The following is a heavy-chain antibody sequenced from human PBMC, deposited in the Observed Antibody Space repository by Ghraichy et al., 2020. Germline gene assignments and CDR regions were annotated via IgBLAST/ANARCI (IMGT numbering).Heavy chain of an antibody. V-gene: IGHV1-24*01. J-gene: IGHJ6*02. CDR2: FDPEDGET. CDR1: GYTLTELS. D-gene: IGHD3-10*01. Sequence: ASVKVSRKVSGYTLTELSMHWVRQAPGKGLEWMGGFDPEDGETIYAQKFQGRVTMTEDTSTDTAYMELSSLRSEDTAVYYCATASYGSGSYYHYYYYGMDVWGQGTTVTVSS. CDR3: ATASYGSGSYYHYYYYGMDV.